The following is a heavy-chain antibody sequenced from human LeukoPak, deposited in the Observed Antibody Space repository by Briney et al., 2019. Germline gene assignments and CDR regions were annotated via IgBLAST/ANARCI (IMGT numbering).Heavy chain of an antibody. CDR2: ISAYNGNT. CDR1: GYSFTGYY. J-gene: IGHJ4*02. CDR3: ARVDSSGYYRPFDY. D-gene: IGHD3-22*01. V-gene: IGHV1-18*04. Sequence: ASVKVSCKASGYSFTGYYMHWVRQAPGQGLEWMGWISAYNGNTNSAQKLQGRVTMTTDTSTSTAYMELRSLRSDDTAVYYCARVDSSGYYRPFDYWGQGTLVTVSS.